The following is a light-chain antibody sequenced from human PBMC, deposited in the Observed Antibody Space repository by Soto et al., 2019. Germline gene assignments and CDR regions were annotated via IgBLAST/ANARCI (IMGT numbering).Light chain of an antibody. CDR2: EAS. Sequence: DIQMTQSPSTLSASIGDRVTLNCRASQSIRNWLAWYQQRPGKAPKLLITEASDLESGVPSRFSGSGSGTEFTLTISGLQPDDLGTYYCQHYASYPYTFGPGTKLEI. CDR1: QSIRNW. V-gene: IGKV1-5*01. J-gene: IGKJ2*01. CDR3: QHYASYPYT.